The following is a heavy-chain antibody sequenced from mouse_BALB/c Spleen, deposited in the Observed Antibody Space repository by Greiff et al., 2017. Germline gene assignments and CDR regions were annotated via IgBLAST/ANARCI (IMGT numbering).Heavy chain of an antibody. Sequence: EVKLMESGGGLVKPGGSLKLSCAASGFTFSDYYMYWVRQTPEKRLEWVATISDGGSYTYYPDSVKGRFTISRDNAKNNLYLQMSSLKSEDTAMYYCARDSGNYGYFDYWGQGTTLTVSS. V-gene: IGHV5-4*02. J-gene: IGHJ2*01. CDR1: GFTFSDYY. CDR3: ARDSGNYGYFDY. D-gene: IGHD2-1*01. CDR2: ISDGGSYT.